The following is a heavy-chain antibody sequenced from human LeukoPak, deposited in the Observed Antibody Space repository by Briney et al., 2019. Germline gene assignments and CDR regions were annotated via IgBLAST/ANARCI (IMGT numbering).Heavy chain of an antibody. V-gene: IGHV4-34*01. Sequence: SETLSLTCPVHGGSLSGHYWSWIRQPPGQGLEWIGEVNHSGTARYNPSLESRVTISVDTSKSQSSLNVYFVTAADTAVYYCASLNPFSGRRNAFDICGQGAMVTVSS. D-gene: IGHD1-26*01. CDR3: ASLNPFSGRRNAFDI. CDR1: GGSLSGHY. CDR2: VNHSGTA. J-gene: IGHJ3*02.